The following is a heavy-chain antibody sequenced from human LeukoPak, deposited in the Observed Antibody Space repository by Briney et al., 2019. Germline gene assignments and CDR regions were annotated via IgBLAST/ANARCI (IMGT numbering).Heavy chain of an antibody. V-gene: IGHV3-30*02. CDR1: GFTFSSYG. CDR2: IRYDGSNK. CDR3: AKDRLGRAVAGTGGNDY. J-gene: IGHJ4*02. D-gene: IGHD6-19*01. Sequence: GGSLRLSCAASGFTFSSYGMHWVRQAPGKGLEWVAFIRYDGSNKYYADSVKGRFTISRDNSKNTLYLQMNSLRAEDTAVYYCAKDRLGRAVAGTGGNDYWGQGTLVTVSS.